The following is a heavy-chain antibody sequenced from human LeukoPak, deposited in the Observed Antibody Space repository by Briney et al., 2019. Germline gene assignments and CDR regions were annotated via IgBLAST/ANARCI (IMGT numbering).Heavy chain of an antibody. V-gene: IGHV1-69*06. CDR1: GGTFSSYA. Sequence: SVKASCKASGGTFSSYAISWVRQAPGQGLEWMGGIIPIFGTANYAQKFQGRVTITADKSTSTAYMELSSLRSEDTAVYYCAISRSVERDWFDPWGQGTLVTVSS. D-gene: IGHD1-26*01. J-gene: IGHJ5*02. CDR2: IIPIFGTA. CDR3: AISRSVERDWFDP.